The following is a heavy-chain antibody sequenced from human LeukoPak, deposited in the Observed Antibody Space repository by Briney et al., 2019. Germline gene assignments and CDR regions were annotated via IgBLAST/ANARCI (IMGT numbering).Heavy chain of an antibody. CDR2: IYYSGST. V-gene: IGHV4-39*01. D-gene: IGHD2-2*01. Sequence: SETLSLTCTVSGGSISSSSYSWGWIRQPPGKGLEWIGSIYYSGSTYYNPSLKSRVTISVDTSKNQFSLKLSSVTAADTAVYYCARQDQLTQFDYWGQGTLVTVSS. CDR1: GGSISSSSYS. J-gene: IGHJ4*02. CDR3: ARQDQLTQFDY.